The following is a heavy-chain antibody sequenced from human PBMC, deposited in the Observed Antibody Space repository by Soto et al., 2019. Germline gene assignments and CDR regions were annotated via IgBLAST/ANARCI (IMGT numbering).Heavy chain of an antibody. J-gene: IGHJ2*01. CDR1: GLICSNYG. V-gene: IGHV3-30*03. Sequence: QVQLLESVGGVVQPGRSLSLSCAASGLICSNYGMHWVRQAPGKGLGWVAVISHDGSNQNYVDSVKGRFTISRDNSKSTLYRELTSMRVEQTAVDYCTGNMRNNWFFDRGGRGNMVTVSA. CDR3: TGNMRNNWFFDR. CDR2: ISHDGSNQ.